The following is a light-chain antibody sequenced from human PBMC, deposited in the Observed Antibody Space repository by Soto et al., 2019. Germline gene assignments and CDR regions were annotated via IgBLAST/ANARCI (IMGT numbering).Light chain of an antibody. CDR2: GAS. J-gene: IGKJ3*01. CDR1: QSVSSSY. Sequence: EIVLTQSTGTLSLSPGERATLSCRASQSVSSSYLAWYQQKPGQAPRLLIYGASSRATGIPDRFSGSGSGKDVPLTISRLEPEDFTVYYCHQYGSSPVTFGPGTKVDI. CDR3: HQYGSSPVT. V-gene: IGKV3-20*01.